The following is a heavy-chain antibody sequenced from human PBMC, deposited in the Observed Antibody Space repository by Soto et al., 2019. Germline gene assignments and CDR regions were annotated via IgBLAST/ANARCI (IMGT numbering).Heavy chain of an antibody. CDR3: GNLGTFDY. D-gene: IGHD3-16*01. Sequence: SVKVSCKASGYTFTSYDINWVRQATGQGLEWMGGIIPIFGTANYAQKFQGRVTITADESTSTAYMELSSLRSEDTAVYYCGNLGTFDYWGQGTLVTVSS. J-gene: IGHJ4*02. V-gene: IGHV1-69*13. CDR1: GYTFTSYD. CDR2: IIPIFGTA.